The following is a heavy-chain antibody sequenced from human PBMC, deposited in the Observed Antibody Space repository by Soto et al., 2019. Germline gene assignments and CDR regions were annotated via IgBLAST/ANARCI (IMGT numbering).Heavy chain of an antibody. V-gene: IGHV3-23*01. CDR2: ISGGGAST. CDR1: EFAYSGGP. D-gene: IGHD3-10*01. CDR3: ANSPISYS. Sequence: GGSLRLSCAASEFAYSGGPMIWVRQAPGKGLEWVSAISGGGASTFYADSVKGRFTISRDNSKNTLYLQMNSLKAEDTAVYYCANSPISYSWGQGTLVTVSS. J-gene: IGHJ5*02.